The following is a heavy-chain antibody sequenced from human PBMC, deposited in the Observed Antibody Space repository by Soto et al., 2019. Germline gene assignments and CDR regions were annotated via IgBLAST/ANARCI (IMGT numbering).Heavy chain of an antibody. CDR3: AKDSLWFGELNFDY. CDR1: GFTFSSYA. D-gene: IGHD3-10*01. Sequence: GGSLRLSCAASGFTFSSYAMSWVRQAPGKGLEWVSAISGSGGSTYYADSVKGRFAISRDNSKNTLYLQMNSLRAEDTAVYYCAKDSLWFGELNFDYWGQGTLVTVSS. V-gene: IGHV3-23*01. J-gene: IGHJ4*02. CDR2: ISGSGGST.